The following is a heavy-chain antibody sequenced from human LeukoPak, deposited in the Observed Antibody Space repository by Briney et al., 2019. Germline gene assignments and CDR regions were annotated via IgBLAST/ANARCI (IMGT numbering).Heavy chain of an antibody. CDR2: ISGNDLST. D-gene: IGHD4-17*01. V-gene: IGHV3-23*01. CDR1: GFTFSSYA. CDR3: AKDGLLYGDQYYFDY. J-gene: IGHJ4*02. Sequence: GGSLRLSCAASGFTFSSYAMSWVRQAPGKGLEWVSAISGNDLSTYYADSVRGRFTISRDNSKNTLYLQMNSLRAEDTAVYYCAKDGLLYGDQYYFDYWGQGTLVTVSS.